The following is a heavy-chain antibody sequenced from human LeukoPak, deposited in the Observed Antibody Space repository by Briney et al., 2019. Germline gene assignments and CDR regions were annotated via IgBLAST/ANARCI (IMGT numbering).Heavy chain of an antibody. CDR2: IIPIIGRP. V-gene: IGHV1-69*02. CDR3: ARIGTPSNPFDS. D-gene: IGHD4-11*01. J-gene: IGHJ4*02. Sequence: SVKVSCKASGGTFSSYTIHWVRQAPGQGLEWVGRIIPIIGRPKSAQSFQGRVTITADTATVYLELGSLRPEDTALYYCARIGTPSNPFDSWGQGTLITVSS. CDR1: GGTFSSYT.